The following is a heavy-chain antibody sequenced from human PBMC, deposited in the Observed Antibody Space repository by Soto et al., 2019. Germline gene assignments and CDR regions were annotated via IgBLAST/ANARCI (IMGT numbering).Heavy chain of an antibody. D-gene: IGHD3-16*01. CDR3: AKDVSSRRWFDP. CDR2: IQHTGNT. Sequence: PSETLSLTCAVSGASIRSYHWSFLRQPAGKGLEWIGRIQHTGNTNYNPSLESRVTMSADTSKNQISLKMTSVTAADTAVYFCAKDVSSRRWFDPWGQGVRVTVSS. V-gene: IGHV4-4*07. J-gene: IGHJ5*02. CDR1: GASIRSYH.